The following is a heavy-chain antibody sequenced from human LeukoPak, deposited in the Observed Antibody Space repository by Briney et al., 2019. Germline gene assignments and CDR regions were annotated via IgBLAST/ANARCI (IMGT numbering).Heavy chain of an antibody. CDR2: IKYSGHT. CDR3: ARRGANDFGDSAGNFAYDI. J-gene: IGHJ3*02. D-gene: IGHD4-17*01. CDR1: GGSLSPYW. V-gene: IGHV4-34*01. Sequence: SETLSLTCEVYGGSLSPYWWSWIRQPPGKGLEWIGEIKYSGHTNYNPSLESRVTISVDTPKKQFSLKLSSVTVADTALYFCARRGANDFGDSAGNFAYDIWGQGTMVTASS.